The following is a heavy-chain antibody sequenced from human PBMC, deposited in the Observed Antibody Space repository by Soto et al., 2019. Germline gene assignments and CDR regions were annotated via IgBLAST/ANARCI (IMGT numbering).Heavy chain of an antibody. D-gene: IGHD3-3*01. J-gene: IGHJ4*02. V-gene: IGHV3-23*01. CDR2: ISGSGGST. CDR3: AKADGYDFWSGYYGDYYFDY. Sequence: PGGSLRLSCAASGFTFSSYAMSWVRQAPGKGLEWVSAISGSGGSTYYADSVKGRFTISRDNSKNTLYLQMDSLRAEDTAVYYCAKADGYDFWSGYYGDYYFDYWVQGTLVTVSS. CDR1: GFTFSSYA.